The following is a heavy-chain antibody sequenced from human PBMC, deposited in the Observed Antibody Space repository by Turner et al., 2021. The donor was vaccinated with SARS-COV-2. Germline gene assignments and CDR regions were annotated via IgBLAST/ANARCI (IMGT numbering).Heavy chain of an antibody. J-gene: IGHJ4*02. D-gene: IGHD6-19*01. CDR2: ISGSGGST. CDR3: AKPPGEQWLVLALVFDY. Sequence: EVPLLESGGGLVQPGGSLRLPCAASGFTFSSYAMSWFSQAPGKGLEWVSAISGSGGSTYYADSVKGRFTISRDNSKNTLYLQMNSLRAEDTAVYYCAKPPGEQWLVLALVFDYWGQGTLVTVSS. CDR1: GFTFSSYA. V-gene: IGHV3-23*01.